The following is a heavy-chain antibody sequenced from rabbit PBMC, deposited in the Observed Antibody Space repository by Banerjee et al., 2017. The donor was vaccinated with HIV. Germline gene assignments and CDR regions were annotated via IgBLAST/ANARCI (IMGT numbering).Heavy chain of an antibody. CDR1: GFTLSSYW. J-gene: IGHJ4*01. CDR2: IYAGSSGST. D-gene: IGHD4-1*01. V-gene: IGHV1S45*01. CDR3: ARDLAGVIGWNFGL. Sequence: QEQLEESGGALVKPEGSLTLTCTASGFTLSSYWICWVRQAPGKGLEWIACIYAGSSGSTWYASWAKGRFTVSKTSSTTVTLQMTSLTAADTASYFCARDLAGVIGWNFGLWGPGTLVTVS.